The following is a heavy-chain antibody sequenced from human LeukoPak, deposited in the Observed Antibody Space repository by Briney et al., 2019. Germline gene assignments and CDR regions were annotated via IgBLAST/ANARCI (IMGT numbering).Heavy chain of an antibody. D-gene: IGHD3-3*01. CDR1: GFTFSSYW. CDR2: IKQDGSEK. Sequence: PGGSLRFSCAASGFTFSSYWMSWVRQAPGKGLEWVANIKQDGSEKYYVDSVKGRFTISRDNAKNSLYLQMNSLRAEDTAVYYCASGYDFWSGYYRAFDIWGQGTMVTVSS. J-gene: IGHJ3*02. CDR3: ASGYDFWSGYYRAFDI. V-gene: IGHV3-7*01.